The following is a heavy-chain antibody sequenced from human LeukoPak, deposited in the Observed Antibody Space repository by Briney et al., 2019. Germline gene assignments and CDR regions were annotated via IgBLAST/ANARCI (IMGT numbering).Heavy chain of an antibody. CDR2: VSAYNGHT. J-gene: IGHJ4*02. Sequence: GASVKVSCKASGYTFNSYYIIWVRQAPGQGLEWMGWVSAYNGHTNYARSLQGRVTMTTDASTTTAYMDLRSLRSDDTAMYYCARGDGESYRTGSFDYWGQGTMVTVSS. V-gene: IGHV1-18*01. CDR3: ARGDGESYRTGSFDY. D-gene: IGHD2-21*01. CDR1: GYTFNSYY.